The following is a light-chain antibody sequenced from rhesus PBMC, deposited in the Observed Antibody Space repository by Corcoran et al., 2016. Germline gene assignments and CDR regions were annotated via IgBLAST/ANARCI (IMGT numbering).Light chain of an antibody. Sequence: EIVMTQSPATLSLSPGERATLSCRASQSVSSYVAWYQQKPEPAPRLLIYGASSRATGIPDRVSGSGSGTDFTLIIRSLEPEDVGVYYCQQYNNWNSFGQGTKVEIK. CDR2: GAS. V-gene: IGKV3S9*01. J-gene: IGKJ2*01. CDR1: QSVSSY. CDR3: QQYNNWNS.